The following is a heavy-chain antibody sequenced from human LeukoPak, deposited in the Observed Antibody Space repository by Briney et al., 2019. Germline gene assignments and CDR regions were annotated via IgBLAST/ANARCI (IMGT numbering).Heavy chain of an antibody. Sequence: PSETLSLTCAVYGGSFSGYYWSWIRQPPGKGLKWIGEINHSGSTNYNPSLKSRVTISVDTSKNQFSLKLSSVTAADTAVYYCARVEGAVTTPYYYYMDVWGKGTTVTISS. CDR3: ARVEGAVTTPYYYYMDV. J-gene: IGHJ6*03. D-gene: IGHD4-17*01. V-gene: IGHV4-34*01. CDR1: GGSFSGYY. CDR2: INHSGST.